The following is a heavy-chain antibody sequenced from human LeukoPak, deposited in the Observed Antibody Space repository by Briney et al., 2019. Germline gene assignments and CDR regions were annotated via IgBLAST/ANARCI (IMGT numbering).Heavy chain of an antibody. Sequence: ASVKVSCKASGYTFTSYGISWMRQAPGRGLEWMGWISAYNGNTNYAQKLQGRVTMTTDTSTSTVYMELRSLRSDDTAVYYCARERIAAAGTFDYWGQGTLVTVSS. CDR1: GYTFTSYG. D-gene: IGHD6-13*01. CDR3: ARERIAAAGTFDY. CDR2: ISAYNGNT. J-gene: IGHJ4*02. V-gene: IGHV1-18*01.